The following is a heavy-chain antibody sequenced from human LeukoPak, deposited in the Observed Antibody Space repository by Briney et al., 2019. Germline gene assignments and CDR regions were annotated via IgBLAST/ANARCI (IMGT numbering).Heavy chain of an antibody. CDR3: ARDLPDY. Sequence: GGSLRLSCAASGFIFSSFWMTWVRQAPGKGLEWVANIKQDGSEKYYVDSVKGRFTISRDNAKNSLYLQMNSLRAEDTAVYYRARDLPDYWGQGTLVTVSS. CDR1: GFIFSSFW. J-gene: IGHJ4*02. V-gene: IGHV3-7*01. CDR2: IKQDGSEK.